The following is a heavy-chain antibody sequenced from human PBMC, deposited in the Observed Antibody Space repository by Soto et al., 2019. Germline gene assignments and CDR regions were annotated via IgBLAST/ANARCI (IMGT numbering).Heavy chain of an antibody. Sequence: ETLSLTCTVSGGSISSYYWSWIRQPPGKGLEWIGYIYYSGSGGSTYYADSVKGRFTISRDNSKNTLYLQMNSLRAEDTAVYYCAKDRLYNILWGQGTLVTVSS. J-gene: IGHJ4*02. CDR2: YSGSGGST. CDR3: AKDRLYNIL. CDR1: GGSISSYY. V-gene: IGHV3-23*01. D-gene: IGHD1-1*01.